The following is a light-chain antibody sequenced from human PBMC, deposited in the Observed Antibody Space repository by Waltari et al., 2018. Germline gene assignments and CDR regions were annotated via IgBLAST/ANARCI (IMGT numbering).Light chain of an antibody. Sequence: EIVLTQSPDTLSLSPGETATLSCRASQAVTADYLAWYQQKPGQAPRLLIYRGSSRATGIPDRFSGSGSGTDFTLTISRLEPEDFAVYYCQQYGSSLRTFGQGTKVEI. CDR2: RGS. CDR3: QQYGSSLRT. V-gene: IGKV3-20*01. CDR1: QAVTADY. J-gene: IGKJ1*01.